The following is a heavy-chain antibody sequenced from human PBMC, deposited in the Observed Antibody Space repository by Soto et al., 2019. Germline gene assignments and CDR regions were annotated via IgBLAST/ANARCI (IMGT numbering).Heavy chain of an antibody. CDR1: GYTFTSYA. D-gene: IGHD2-2*01. V-gene: IGHV1-3*01. CDR2: INAGNGNT. J-gene: IGHJ4*02. Sequence: ASVKVSCKASGYTFTSYATHWVRQAPGQRLEWMGWINAGNGNTKYSQKFQGRVTITRDTSASTAYMELSSLRSEDTAVYYCARVLSSISYAPEAYWGPGTLVTVSS. CDR3: ARVLSSISYAPEAY.